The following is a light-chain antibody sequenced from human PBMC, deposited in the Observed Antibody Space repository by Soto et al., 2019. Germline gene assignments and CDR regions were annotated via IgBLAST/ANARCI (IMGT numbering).Light chain of an antibody. CDR1: QSVSSN. Sequence: EILLTQSPATLSLSPGERATLSCRASQSVSSNLAWYQQKPGQAPRLLIYDTSNRATGVPARFSGSGSGTDFTLTISSVEPEDFAVYYCQQRYNWPPITFGQGTRLEIK. CDR2: DTS. CDR3: QQRYNWPPIT. J-gene: IGKJ5*01. V-gene: IGKV3-11*01.